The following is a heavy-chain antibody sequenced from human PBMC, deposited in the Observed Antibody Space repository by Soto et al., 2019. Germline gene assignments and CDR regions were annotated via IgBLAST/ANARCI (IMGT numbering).Heavy chain of an antibody. CDR3: ARGYCSSTSCYYYFDY. V-gene: IGHV4-34*01. D-gene: IGHD2-2*01. Sequence: SESLSLTCAVYGGSSSGNYWSWIRQPPGKGLRWIGEINHSGSTNYNPSLKSRVTISVDTSKNQFSLKLSSVTAADTAVYYCARGYCSSTSCYYYFDYGGQGTLVTVSS. CDR1: GGSSSGNY. J-gene: IGHJ4*02. CDR2: INHSGST.